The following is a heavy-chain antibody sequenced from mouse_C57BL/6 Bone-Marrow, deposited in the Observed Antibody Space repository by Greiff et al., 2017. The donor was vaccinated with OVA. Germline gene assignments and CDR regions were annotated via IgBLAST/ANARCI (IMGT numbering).Heavy chain of an antibody. V-gene: IGHV5-4*01. CDR1: GFTFSSYA. CDR3: AREKYGIFLDY. D-gene: IGHD2-1*01. Sequence: DVMLVESGGGLVKPGGSLKLSCAASGFTFSSYAMSWVRQTPEKRLEWVATISDGGSYTYYPDNVKGRFTISRDNAKNNLYLQMSHLKSEDTAMYYCAREKYGIFLDYWGQGTTLTVSS. J-gene: IGHJ2*01. CDR2: ISDGGSYT.